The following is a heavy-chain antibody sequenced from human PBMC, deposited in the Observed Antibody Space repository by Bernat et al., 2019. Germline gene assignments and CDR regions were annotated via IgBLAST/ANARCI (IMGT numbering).Heavy chain of an antibody. V-gene: IGHV4-34*01. CDR3: AGGQRVRAAFDI. J-gene: IGHJ3*02. CDR1: GGSFSGYY. Sequence: QVQLQQWGAGLLKPSETLSLTCAVYGGSFSGYYWSWIRQPPGKGLEWIGEINHSGSTNYNPSLKSRVTISVDTSKNQFSLKLSSVTAADTAVYYCAGGQRVRAAFDIWGQGTMVTVSS. CDR2: INHSGST.